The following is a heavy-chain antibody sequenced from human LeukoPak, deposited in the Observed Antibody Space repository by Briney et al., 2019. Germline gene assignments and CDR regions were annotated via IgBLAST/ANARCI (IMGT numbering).Heavy chain of an antibody. CDR1: GGSFSGYY. D-gene: IGHD3-10*01. CDR3: ARPSITMVRGAFGY. J-gene: IGHJ4*02. Sequence: SETLSLTCAVYGGSFSGYYWSWIRQPPGKGLEWIGEIKHSGSTNYNPSLKSRVTISVDTSKNQFSLKLSSVTAADTAVYYCARPSITMVRGAFGYWGQGTLVTVSS. V-gene: IGHV4-34*01. CDR2: IKHSGST.